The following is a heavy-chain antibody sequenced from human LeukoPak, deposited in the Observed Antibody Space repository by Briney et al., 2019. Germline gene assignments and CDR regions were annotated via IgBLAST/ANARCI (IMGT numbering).Heavy chain of an antibody. J-gene: IGHJ6*02. CDR2: INPSSGVT. V-gene: IGHV1-46*01. D-gene: IGHD1-26*01. Sequence: GSVKDSCKTSGYTFTSYYIHWVRQAPGQGLEWMGIINPSSGVTNYAQKFQGRVTMTRDTSTSTVYMELSSQRSEDTAVYYCARATNFYYSYGMDVWGQGTTVNLAS. CDR3: ARATNFYYSYGMDV. CDR1: GYTFTSYY.